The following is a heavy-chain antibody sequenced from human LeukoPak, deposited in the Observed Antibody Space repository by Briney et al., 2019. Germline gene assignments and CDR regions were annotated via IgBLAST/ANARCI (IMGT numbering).Heavy chain of an antibody. Sequence: SVKVSCKASGGTFSNYAISWVRQAPGQWLELMGGITPLFGTAKYAQKLQGRVTITADESTSTAYMELSSLRSEDTAVYYCARDSSEFRSLIPHWGQGTLVTVSS. J-gene: IGHJ1*01. CDR2: ITPLFGTA. V-gene: IGHV1-69*13. D-gene: IGHD3-3*01. CDR3: ARDSSEFRSLIPH. CDR1: GGTFSNYA.